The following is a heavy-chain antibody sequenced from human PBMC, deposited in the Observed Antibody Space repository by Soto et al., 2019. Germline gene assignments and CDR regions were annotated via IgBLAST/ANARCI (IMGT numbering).Heavy chain of an antibody. D-gene: IGHD2-15*01. Sequence: QAQLVQSGAEVKKPGASVRVSCTTSGYTFTAYHIHWLRQAPGQRLEWLGWINPDNGNTKYSQNFWGRVTITRDTSASTAHMELSSLRPEDTAIYCCTREEYCTGGTCYRYFGLWGRGTLVTVSS. CDR2: INPDNGNT. CDR3: TREEYCTGGTCYRYFGL. V-gene: IGHV1-3*01. J-gene: IGHJ2*01. CDR1: GYTFTAYH.